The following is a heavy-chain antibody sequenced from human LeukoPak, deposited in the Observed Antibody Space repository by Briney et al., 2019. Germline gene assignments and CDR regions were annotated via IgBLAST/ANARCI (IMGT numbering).Heavy chain of an antibody. V-gene: IGHV3-48*02. Sequence: GGSLRLSCAATGFTFSTYNMNWVRQDPGQWLEWVSYISSSSSTIYYADSVKGRFTVPRDNAKNSLYLQMNSLRDEDTAVYYCARDQRFREGYFGYWGQGTLVTVSS. CDR3: ARDQRFREGYFGY. D-gene: IGHD3-3*01. CDR2: ISSSSSTI. J-gene: IGHJ4*02. CDR1: GFTFSTYN.